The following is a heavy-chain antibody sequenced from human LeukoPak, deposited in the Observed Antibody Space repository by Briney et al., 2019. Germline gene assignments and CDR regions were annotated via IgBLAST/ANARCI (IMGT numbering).Heavy chain of an antibody. CDR3: ARARTAYYYDSSGSQGGWFDP. CDR2: IWYDGSNK. CDR1: GFTFSSYG. V-gene: IGHV3-33*01. J-gene: IGHJ5*02. D-gene: IGHD3-22*01. Sequence: GGSLRLSCAAPGFTFSSYGMHWVRQAPGKGLEWVAVIWYDGSNKYYADSVKGRFTISRDNSKNTLYLQMNSLRAEDTAVYYCARARTAYYYDSSGSQGGWFDPWGQGTLVTVSS.